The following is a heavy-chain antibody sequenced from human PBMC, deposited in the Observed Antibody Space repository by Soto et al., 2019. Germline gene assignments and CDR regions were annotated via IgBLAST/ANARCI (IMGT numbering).Heavy chain of an antibody. CDR1: GYSINNNYY. CDR2: IYNSVST. V-gene: IGHV4-38-2*01. CDR3: ARNSSGWSFDY. Sequence: NPXETLSLTCSVSGYSINNNYYWGWIRKPPGKGLEWIASIYNSVSTHYNPSLKSRVTISIDTSKKQFSLQLTSVTAADTAVYYCARNSSGWSFDYWGQGTRVTVSS. D-gene: IGHD6-19*01. J-gene: IGHJ4*02.